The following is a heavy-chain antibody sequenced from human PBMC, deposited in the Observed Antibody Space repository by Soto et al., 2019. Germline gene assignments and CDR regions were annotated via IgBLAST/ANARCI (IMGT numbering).Heavy chain of an antibody. CDR1: GYTFTSYY. V-gene: IGHV1-46*01. CDR2: INPSGGST. J-gene: IGHJ6*02. D-gene: IGHD6-6*01. Sequence: ASVKVSCKSSGYTFTSYYMHWVRQAPGQGLEWMGIINPSGGSTSYAQKFQGRVTMTRDTSTSTVYMELSSLRSEDTAVYYCAREEYSSSSVRYNGTDVCDQETTATVSS. CDR3: AREEYSSSSVRYNGTDV.